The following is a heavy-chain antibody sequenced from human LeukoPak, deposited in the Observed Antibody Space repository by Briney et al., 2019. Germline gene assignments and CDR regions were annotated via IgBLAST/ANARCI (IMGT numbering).Heavy chain of an antibody. CDR2: MSPNSGDT. Sequence: ASVKVSCKASGYTFTSYDFNWVRQATGQRPEWMGWMSPNSGDTGYAQKFQDRVTMTRNTSISTAYMELSSLRSDDTAVYYCARASRRDGPWRFDYWGQGTLVTVSS. D-gene: IGHD5-24*01. V-gene: IGHV1-8*01. J-gene: IGHJ4*02. CDR3: ARASRRDGPWRFDY. CDR1: GYTFTSYD.